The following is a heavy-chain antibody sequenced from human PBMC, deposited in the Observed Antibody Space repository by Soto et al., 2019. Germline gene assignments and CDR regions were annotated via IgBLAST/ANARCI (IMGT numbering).Heavy chain of an antibody. CDR2: IIPIFGTA. V-gene: IGHV1-69*01. J-gene: IGHJ6*02. CDR3: ARAGDRGVATSHYYDGMDV. CDR1: GGTFSSYA. D-gene: IGHD5-12*01. Sequence: QVQLVQSGAEVEKPGSSVKVSCKASGGTFSSYAISWVRQAPGQGLEWMGGIIPIFGTANYAQKFQGRVTITADEYTSTAYMELSSLRSEDTAVYYCARAGDRGVATSHYYDGMDVWGQGTTVTVSS.